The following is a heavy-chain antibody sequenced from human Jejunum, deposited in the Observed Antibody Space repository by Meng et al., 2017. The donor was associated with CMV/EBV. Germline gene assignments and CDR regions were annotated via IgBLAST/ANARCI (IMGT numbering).Heavy chain of an antibody. CDR3: VRDILRVGITYYFDY. Sequence: GFPFSNCYMSGIGLAPGKGLEWISYISGDGSDLFYGDSVRGRFTISRDNAKNSLYLQINSLRVEDTAVYYCVRDILRVGITYYFDYWGQGTLVTVSS. D-gene: IGHD1-26*01. CDR1: GFPFSNCY. J-gene: IGHJ4*02. V-gene: IGHV3-11*04. CDR2: ISGDGSDL.